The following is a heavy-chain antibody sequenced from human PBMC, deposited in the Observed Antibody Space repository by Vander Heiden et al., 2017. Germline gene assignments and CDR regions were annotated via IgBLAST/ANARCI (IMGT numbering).Heavy chain of an antibody. Sequence: EVQLLESGGGLVQPGGSLRLSCAASGFTFTSYAMGGVRQAPGKGLEWVSAISGSGGSTYYADSVKGRFTISRDNSKNTLYLQMNSLRAEDTAVYYCAKNLVLWFGEFLGGYGMDVWGQGTTVTVSS. J-gene: IGHJ6*02. D-gene: IGHD3-10*01. CDR2: ISGSGGST. CDR3: AKNLVLWFGEFLGGYGMDV. CDR1: GFTFTSYA. V-gene: IGHV3-23*01.